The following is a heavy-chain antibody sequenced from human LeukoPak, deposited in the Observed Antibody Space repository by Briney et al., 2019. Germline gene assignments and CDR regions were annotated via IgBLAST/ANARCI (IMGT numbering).Heavy chain of an antibody. CDR1: GFTFSSYA. Sequence: QPGRSLRLSCAASGFTFSSYAMHWVRQAPGKGLEWVAVISYDGSNKYYADSVKGRFTISRDNAKNSLYLQMNSLRTEDTAVYYCARAPTSEQQLQFDYWGQGTLVTVSS. D-gene: IGHD6-13*01. V-gene: IGHV3-30*04. J-gene: IGHJ4*02. CDR2: ISYDGSNK. CDR3: ARAPTSEQQLQFDY.